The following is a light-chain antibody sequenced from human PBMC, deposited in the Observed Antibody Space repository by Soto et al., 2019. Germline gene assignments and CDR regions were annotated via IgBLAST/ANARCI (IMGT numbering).Light chain of an antibody. CDR3: QQYYSTPQT. CDR2: WAS. V-gene: IGKV4-1*01. J-gene: IGKJ1*01. CDR1: QSVLYSSNNNNY. Sequence: DIVMTQSPDSLAVSLGERATINCKSSQSVLYSSNNNNYLAWYQQKPRQPPKLLIYWASTRESGVPDRFSGSGSGTDFTLTISSLQAEDVAVYYCQQYYSTPQTFGQGTKVDIK.